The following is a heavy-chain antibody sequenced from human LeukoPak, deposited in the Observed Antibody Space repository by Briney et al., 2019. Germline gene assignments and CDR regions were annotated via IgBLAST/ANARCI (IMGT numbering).Heavy chain of an antibody. CDR2: ISAYNGNT. V-gene: IGHV1-18*01. CDR1: GYTFTSYG. CDR3: ARDSSGSVQRNYALDV. Sequence: ASVKVSCKASGYTFTSYGISWVRQAPGQGLEWMGWISAYNGNTNYAQKLQGRVTMTTDTSTSTAYMELRSLRSDDTAVYYCARDSSGSVQRNYALDVWGQGTTVTVSS. D-gene: IGHD3-10*01. J-gene: IGHJ6*02.